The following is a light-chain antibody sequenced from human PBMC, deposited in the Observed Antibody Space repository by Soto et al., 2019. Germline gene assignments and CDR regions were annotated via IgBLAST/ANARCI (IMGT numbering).Light chain of an antibody. CDR3: AAWDDSLSGPV. J-gene: IGLJ3*02. V-gene: IGLV1-47*02. CDR1: SSNIGSNF. Sequence: QSVLTQPPSVSGTPGQRVTISCSGASSNIGSNFVYWYQHLPGAAPKLLIHSNDQRPSGVPDRISGFKSGTSASLAISGLRSDDEADYYCAAWDDSLSGPVFGGGTKLTVL. CDR2: SND.